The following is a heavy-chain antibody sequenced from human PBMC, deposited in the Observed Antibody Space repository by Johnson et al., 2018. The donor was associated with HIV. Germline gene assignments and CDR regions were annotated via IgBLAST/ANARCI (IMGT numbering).Heavy chain of an antibody. CDR2: IRYDGSNK. V-gene: IGHV3-30*02. D-gene: IGHD5-18*01. CDR3: ARDTAMVHDAFDI. J-gene: IGHJ3*02. Sequence: QVQLVESGGGVVQPGGSLRLSCAASGFTFSSYGMHWVRQAPGKGLEWVAFIRYDGSNKYYADSVKGRFTISRDNSKNTLYLKMNSLRAEDTAVYYCARDTAMVHDAFDIWGQGTMVTVSS. CDR1: GFTFSSYG.